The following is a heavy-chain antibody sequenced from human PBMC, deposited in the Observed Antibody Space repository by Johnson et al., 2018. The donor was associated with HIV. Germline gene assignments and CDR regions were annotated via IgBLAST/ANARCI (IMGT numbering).Heavy chain of an antibody. CDR2: ISYDGSNK. J-gene: IGHJ3*02. V-gene: IGHV3-30-3*01. D-gene: IGHD6-6*01. CDR1: GFTFSSYA. CDR3: ARDPGSIAAACDI. Sequence: QVQLVESGGGVVQPGRSLRLSCAASGFTFSSYAMHWVRQAPGKGLEWVAVISYDGSNKYYADSVKGRFTISRDNSKNTLYLQMNSLRAEDTAVYYCARDPGSIAAACDIWGQGTMVTVSS.